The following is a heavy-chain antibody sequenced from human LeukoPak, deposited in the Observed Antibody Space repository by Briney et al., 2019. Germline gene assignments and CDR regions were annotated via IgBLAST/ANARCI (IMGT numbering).Heavy chain of an antibody. D-gene: IGHD1-7*01. CDR3: ARDQYNWNFYYYYGVDV. V-gene: IGHV3-7*01. CDR2: IKQDGSEK. Sequence: GGSLRLSCAASGFTFSSYAISWVRQAPGKGLEWVANIKQDGSEKYYVDSVKGRFTISRDNAQNSLYLQMNSLRADDTAVYFCARDQYNWNFYYYYGVDVWGQGTTVTVSS. J-gene: IGHJ6*02. CDR1: GFTFSSYA.